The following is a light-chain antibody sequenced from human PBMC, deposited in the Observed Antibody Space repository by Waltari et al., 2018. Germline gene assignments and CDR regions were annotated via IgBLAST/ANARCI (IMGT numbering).Light chain of an antibody. J-gene: IGLJ3*02. CDR3: QVWDRSTDHRV. Sequence: SYVLTQPPSVSEAPGQTARITCGGNSIGSKSVHGYQRKPGQAPVVVMYYDNDRPAGIPERFSGSNSGNTATLTISRVEAGDEADYYCQVWDRSTDHRVFGGGTRLTVL. V-gene: IGLV3-21*04. CDR2: YDN. CDR1: SIGSKS.